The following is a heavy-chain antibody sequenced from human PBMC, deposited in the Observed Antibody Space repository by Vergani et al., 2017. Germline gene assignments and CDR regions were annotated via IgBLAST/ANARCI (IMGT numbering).Heavy chain of an antibody. CDR3: VRVPLIRRGSGNYGINNYHGMDV. CDR2: VNQDGREK. CDR1: GFISSSYW. D-gene: IGHD3-10*01. Sequence: EGQLVESGGDWVQRGGSLRLSCAASGFISSSYWMSWVRQAPGRGLEWVSNVNQDGREKYYVDSVRGRFPISRDNAKNSIYQQMNSLRAEDTAVYFCVRVPLIRRGSGNYGINNYHGMDVWGQGTTVIVSS. V-gene: IGHV3-7*01. J-gene: IGHJ6*02.